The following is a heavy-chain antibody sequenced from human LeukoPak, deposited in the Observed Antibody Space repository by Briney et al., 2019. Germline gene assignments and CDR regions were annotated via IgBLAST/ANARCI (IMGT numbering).Heavy chain of an antibody. Sequence: GASVKVSCKVSGYTLTELSMHWVRQAPGQGLEWMGGFDPEDGETIYAQKFQGRVTMTEDTSTDTAYMELSSLRSEDTAVYYCATTPRAWRESLIDYWGQGTLVTVSS. V-gene: IGHV1-24*01. CDR1: GYTLTELS. CDR2: FDPEDGET. J-gene: IGHJ4*02. D-gene: IGHD3-3*01. CDR3: ATTPRAWRESLIDY.